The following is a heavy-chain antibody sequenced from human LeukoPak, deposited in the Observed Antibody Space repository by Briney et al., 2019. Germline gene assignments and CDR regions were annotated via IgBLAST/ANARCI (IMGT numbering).Heavy chain of an antibody. V-gene: IGHV3-30-3*01. D-gene: IGHD3-22*01. Sequence: GRSLRLSCAASGFTFSSYAMHWVRQAPGKGLEWVAVISYDGSNKYYAESVKGRFTISRDNSKNTLYLQMNSLRAEDTAVYYCARGELWGITMIVVAPDYWGQGTLVTVSS. J-gene: IGHJ4*02. CDR3: ARGELWGITMIVVAPDY. CDR1: GFTFSSYA. CDR2: ISYDGSNK.